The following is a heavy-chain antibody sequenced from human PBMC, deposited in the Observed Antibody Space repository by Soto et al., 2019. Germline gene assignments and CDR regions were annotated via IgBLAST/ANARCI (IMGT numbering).Heavy chain of an antibody. Sequence: ASVKVSCKASGYTFTSYGISWVRQAPGQGLEWMGWISAYNGNTNYAQKLQGRVTMTTDTSTSTAYMELRSLRSDDTAVYYCARDFGSVSYYEETQIDNDFWGQGTLVTVSS. CDR1: GYTFTSYG. CDR2: ISAYNGNT. J-gene: IGHJ4*02. V-gene: IGHV1-18*01. D-gene: IGHD3-10*01. CDR3: ARDFGSVSYYEETQIDNDF.